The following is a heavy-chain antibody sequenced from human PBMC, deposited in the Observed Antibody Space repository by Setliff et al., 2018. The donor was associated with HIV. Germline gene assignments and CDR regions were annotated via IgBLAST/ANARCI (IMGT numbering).Heavy chain of an antibody. J-gene: IGHJ4*02. D-gene: IGHD2-2*01. Sequence: PSETLSLTCTVSSGSMTSTGYYWGWIRQPPGQGLEWIGSIYYSGRTYYKPSLESRVTISIDTSKRQFSLNLTSITAADTAVYYCARQRQDYILLVPAPFDYWGQGILVTVSS. V-gene: IGHV4-39*07. CDR1: SGSMTSTGYY. CDR3: ARQRQDYILLVPAPFDY. CDR2: IYYSGRT.